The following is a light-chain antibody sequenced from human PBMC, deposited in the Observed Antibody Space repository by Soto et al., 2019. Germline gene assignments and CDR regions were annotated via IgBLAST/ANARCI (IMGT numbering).Light chain of an antibody. Sequence: QSVLTQPASVSGSPGQSITISCTGTSSDVGDYNYVSWYQQHPGKAPKLMIYEVGNRPSGVSNRFSGSKSGNTASLTISGLQAEEEADYYCSSYTSSSDYVFGTGTKVTVL. J-gene: IGLJ1*01. CDR3: SSYTSSSDYV. V-gene: IGLV2-14*01. CDR1: SSDVGDYNY. CDR2: EVG.